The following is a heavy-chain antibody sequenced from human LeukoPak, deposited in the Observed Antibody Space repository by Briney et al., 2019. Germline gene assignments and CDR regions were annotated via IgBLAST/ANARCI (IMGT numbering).Heavy chain of an antibody. Sequence: SQTLSLTCTVSSGSISSGNYYWGWIRQPPGKGLEWIGSIYYSGSTYYNPSLKSRVTISVDTSKNQFSLKLSSVTAADTAVYYCARDDPKGVTIFDYWGQGTLVTVSS. CDR1: SGSISSGNYY. CDR3: ARDDPKGVTIFDY. V-gene: IGHV4-39*07. J-gene: IGHJ4*02. CDR2: IYYSGST. D-gene: IGHD2-21*02.